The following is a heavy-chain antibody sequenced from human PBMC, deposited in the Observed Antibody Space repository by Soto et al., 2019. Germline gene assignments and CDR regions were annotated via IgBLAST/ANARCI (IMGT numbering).Heavy chain of an antibody. CDR3: ARADYDFWSGYINWFDP. CDR1: GYTFTSYD. D-gene: IGHD3-3*01. J-gene: IGHJ5*02. CDR2: MNPNSGNT. Sequence: ASVKVSCKASGYTFTSYDINWVRQATGQGLEWMGWMNPNSGNTGYAQKFQGRVTMTRNTSISTAYMELSSLRSGDTAVYYCARADYDFWSGYINWFDPWGQGTLVTVSS. V-gene: IGHV1-8*01.